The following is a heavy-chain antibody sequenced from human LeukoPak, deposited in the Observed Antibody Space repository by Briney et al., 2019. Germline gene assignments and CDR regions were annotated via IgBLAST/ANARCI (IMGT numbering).Heavy chain of an antibody. CDR3: ARAPYYDSSGYYQD. V-gene: IGHV4-61*01. CDR1: GGSVSSGSYY. D-gene: IGHD3-22*01. CDR2: IYYSGST. J-gene: IGHJ4*02. Sequence: SETLSLTCTVSGGSVSSGSYYWSWIRQPPGEGLEWIGYIYYSGSTNYNPSLKSRVTISVDTSKNQFSLKLSSVTAADTAVYYCARAPYYDSSGYYQDWGQGTLVTVSS.